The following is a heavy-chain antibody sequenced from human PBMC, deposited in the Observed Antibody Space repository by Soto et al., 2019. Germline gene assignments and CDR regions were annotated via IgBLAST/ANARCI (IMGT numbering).Heavy chain of an antibody. Sequence: GGSRRLSCGASGFTFSTYGMHGGGQAPGKGLEWVAVITYDGSHEFYADSVKGRFTISRDNSKNSVYLQMHSLRAEDTAVYYCAKGYYYDNSGQSYFDYWGQGTLVTVSS. CDR1: GFTFSTYG. CDR3: AKGYYYDNSGQSYFDY. V-gene: IGHV3-30*18. D-gene: IGHD3-22*01. J-gene: IGHJ4*02. CDR2: ITYDGSHE.